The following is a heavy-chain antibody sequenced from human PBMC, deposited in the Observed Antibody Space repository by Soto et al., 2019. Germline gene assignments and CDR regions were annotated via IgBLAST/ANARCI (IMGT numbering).Heavy chain of an antibody. V-gene: IGHV1-69*13. D-gene: IGHD1-1*01. CDR3: ARDGYNWNDRAEPYGMDV. CDR2: IIPIFGTA. CDR1: GGTFSSYA. Sequence: EASVKVSCKASGGTFSSYAISWVRQAPGQGLEWMGGIIPIFGTANYAQKFQGRVTITADESTSTAYMELSSLRSEDTAVYYCARDGYNWNDRAEPYGMDVWGQGTTVTVSS. J-gene: IGHJ6*02.